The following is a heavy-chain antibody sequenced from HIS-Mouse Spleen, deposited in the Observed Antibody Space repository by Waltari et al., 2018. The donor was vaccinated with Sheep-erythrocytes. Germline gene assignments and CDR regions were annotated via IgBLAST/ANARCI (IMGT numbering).Heavy chain of an antibody. J-gene: IGHJ4*02. D-gene: IGHD1-26*01. CDR3: ARLELGQFDY. Sequence: QVQLQESGPGLVKPSETLSLTCTVSGGSISSYYWSWIRPPPGKGLAWIGYIYYSGGTNYNPSLKSRVTISVDTSKNQFSLKLSSVTAADTAVYYCARLELGQFDYWGQGTLVTVSS. CDR2: IYYSGGT. CDR1: GGSISSYY. V-gene: IGHV4-59*08.